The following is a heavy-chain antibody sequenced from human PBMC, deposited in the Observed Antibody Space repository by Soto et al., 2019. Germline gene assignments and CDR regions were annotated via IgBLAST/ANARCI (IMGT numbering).Heavy chain of an antibody. CDR1: GFTFDDYA. CDR3: ARDYSSSWYVAFDI. V-gene: IGHV3-9*01. J-gene: IGHJ3*02. Sequence: PGGSLRLSCAASGFTFDDYAMHWVRQVPGKGLEWVSGISWNSGTIGYADSVKGRFTISRDNAKNSLYMQMNSLRVEDTALYYCARDYSSSWYVAFDIWGQGTMVTVSS. CDR2: ISWNSGTI. D-gene: IGHD6-13*01.